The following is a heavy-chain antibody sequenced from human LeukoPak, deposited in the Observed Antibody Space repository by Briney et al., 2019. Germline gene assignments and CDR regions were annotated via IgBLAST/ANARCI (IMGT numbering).Heavy chain of an antibody. V-gene: IGHV4-34*01. D-gene: IGHD3-10*01. CDR3: VRGFSGVVGDH. CDR1: SGSFSGYY. Sequence: PSETLSLTFAVYSGSFSGYYWSWIRLTPGKGLEWIGEIKDGGITNYNPSLRSRVTISKDTSNNQMSLNLHSATAADTAVYYCVRGFSGVVGDHWGQGTLVTVSS. CDR2: IKDGGIT. J-gene: IGHJ4*02.